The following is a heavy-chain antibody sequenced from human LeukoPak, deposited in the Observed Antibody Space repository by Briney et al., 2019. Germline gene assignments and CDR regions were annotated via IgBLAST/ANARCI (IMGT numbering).Heavy chain of an antibody. Sequence: TGGSLRLSCAASGFTFNSYGMHWVRQAPGKGLEWVAFIRYDGSNKYYADSVKGRFTISRDYSKNTLYLEVISLTAEDTAVYYCAKDDAWLRFGEWSQGTLVTVSS. V-gene: IGHV3-30*02. J-gene: IGHJ4*02. CDR2: IRYDGSNK. D-gene: IGHD3-10*01. CDR3: AKDDAWLRFGE. CDR1: GFTFNSYG.